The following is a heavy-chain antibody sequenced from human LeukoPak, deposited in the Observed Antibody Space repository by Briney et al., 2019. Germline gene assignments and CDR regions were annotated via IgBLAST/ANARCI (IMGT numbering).Heavy chain of an antibody. CDR3: ARVKGRTTVTTYYYYGMDV. CDR2: IYFSGST. J-gene: IGHJ6*02. V-gene: IGHV4-59*12. D-gene: IGHD4-11*01. CDR1: GGSISSYY. Sequence: SETLSLTCTVSGGSISSYYWSWIRQPPGKGLEWIGYIYFSGSTNYNPSLKSRVTISVDTSKNQFSLKLSSVTAADTAVYYCARVKGRTTVTTYYYYGMDVWGQGTTATVSS.